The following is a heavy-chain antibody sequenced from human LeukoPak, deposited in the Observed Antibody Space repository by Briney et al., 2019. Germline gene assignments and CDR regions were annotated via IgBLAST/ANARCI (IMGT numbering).Heavy chain of an antibody. CDR1: GFTLSSYT. J-gene: IGHJ6*01. Sequence: GGSLRLSCAASGFTLSSYTMNWVRQAPGKGLEWVSYISSSSSYIYYADSVKGRFTISRDNAENSLYLQMNSLRAEDTAVYYYARGSEGYCSGGGCYYGMDVWGQGTTVTVSS. CDR3: ARGSEGYCSGGGCYYGMDV. D-gene: IGHD2-15*01. V-gene: IGHV3-21*01. CDR2: ISSSSSYI.